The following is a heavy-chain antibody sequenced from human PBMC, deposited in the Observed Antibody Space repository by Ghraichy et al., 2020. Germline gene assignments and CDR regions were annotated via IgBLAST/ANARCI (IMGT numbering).Heavy chain of an antibody. CDR3: ARDQAAVSVLFDY. Sequence: ASVKVSCKASGYTFTSYGVSWVRQAPGQGLEWMGWSSTYNGNTKYAQKLQGRVTMTTDTSTGTAYMELRSLRSDDTAVYYCARDQAAVSVLFDYWGQGTLVTVSS. CDR2: SSTYNGNT. D-gene: IGHD6-19*01. CDR1: GYTFTSYG. V-gene: IGHV1-18*01. J-gene: IGHJ4*02.